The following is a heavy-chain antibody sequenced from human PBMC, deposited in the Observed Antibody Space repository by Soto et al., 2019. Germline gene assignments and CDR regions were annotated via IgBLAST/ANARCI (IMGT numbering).Heavy chain of an antibody. V-gene: IGHV1-3*01. CDR2: INAGNGNT. D-gene: IGHD3-10*01. CDR1: GYTFTSYA. CDR3: ARDPESIYGSRFYGMDV. J-gene: IGHJ6*02. Sequence: ASVKVSCKASGYTFTSYAMHWVRQAPGQRLEWMGWINAGNGNTKYSQKFQGRVTITRDTSASTAYMELSSLRSEDTAVYYCARDPESIYGSRFYGMDVWGQGTTATVSS.